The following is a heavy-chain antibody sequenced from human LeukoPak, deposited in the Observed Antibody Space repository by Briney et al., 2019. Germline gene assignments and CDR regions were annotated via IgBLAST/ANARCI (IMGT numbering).Heavy chain of an antibody. D-gene: IGHD1-1*01. V-gene: IGHV4-59*01. CDR2: IYYSGST. Sequence: PSETLSLTCTVSGGSISSYYWSWIRQPPGKGLEWIGYIYYSGSTNYNPSLKSRVTISVDTSKNQFSLKLSSVTAADTAVYYCARERQRYYYYMDVWGKGTTVTISS. J-gene: IGHJ6*03. CDR3: ARERQRYYYYMDV. CDR1: GGSISSYY.